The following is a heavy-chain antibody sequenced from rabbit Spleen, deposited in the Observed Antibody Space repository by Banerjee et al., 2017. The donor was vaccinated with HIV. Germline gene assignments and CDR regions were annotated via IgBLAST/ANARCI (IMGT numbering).Heavy chain of an antibody. CDR2: IAAGSSGSA. CDR3: ARDTSSSFSSYGMDL. D-gene: IGHD1-1*01. Sequence: QEQLVESGGDLVKPEGSLTLTCTASGFSFSSSAWICWVRQAPGKGLEWIACIAAGSSGSAYYASWAKGRFTISKTSSTTVTLQMTSLTAADTATYFCARDTSSSFSSYGMDLWGPGTLVTVS. J-gene: IGHJ6*01. CDR1: GFSFSSSAW. V-gene: IGHV1S45*01.